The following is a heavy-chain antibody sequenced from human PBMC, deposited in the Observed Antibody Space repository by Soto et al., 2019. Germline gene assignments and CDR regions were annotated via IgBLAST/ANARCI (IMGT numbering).Heavy chain of an antibody. CDR2: IYWNDDK. Sequence: VSGPTLVNPTQTLTLTCIFSGFSLRTSGVGVGWIRQPPGKALEWLGFIYWNDDKRYSPSLKSRLTITKDTSKNQVVLTMTNMDPVDTATYCCAKSGSSGWYGWFDPWGQGTLVTVSS. J-gene: IGHJ5*02. D-gene: IGHD6-19*01. V-gene: IGHV2-5*01. CDR3: AKSGSSGWYGWFDP. CDR1: GFSLRTSGVG.